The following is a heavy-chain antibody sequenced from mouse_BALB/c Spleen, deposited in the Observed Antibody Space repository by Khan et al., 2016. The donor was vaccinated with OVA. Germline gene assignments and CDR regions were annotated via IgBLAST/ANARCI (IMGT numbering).Heavy chain of an antibody. Sequence: VQLQQSGAELTRPGASVKMSCKASGYTFTSYTIHWIKLRPGQGLEWIGYINPSNGYTNYNQKFRDKATLTADKSSTTAYMQLSILTSDDSAVDNCVRDGAYHRNDGWFAYWGQGTLVTVSA. CDR1: GYTFTSYT. D-gene: IGHD2-14*01. CDR2: INPSNGYT. CDR3: VRDGAYHRNDGWFAY. V-gene: IGHV1-4*01. J-gene: IGHJ3*01.